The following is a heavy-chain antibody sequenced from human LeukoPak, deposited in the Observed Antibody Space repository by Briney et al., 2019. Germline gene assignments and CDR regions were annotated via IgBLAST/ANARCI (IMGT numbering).Heavy chain of an antibody. CDR2: INGDGGAI. J-gene: IGHJ5*02. D-gene: IGHD3-10*01. Sequence: PGGFLRLSCVASEFTFRSARVHWARQIPWKGLVWVSHINGDGGAINYADDVKGRFTISRDNAKNTLYLQMNSLRVEDTAVYYCVRDLPRTSGPWGQGTLVTVSS. V-gene: IGHV3-74*01. CDR3: VRDLPRTSGP. CDR1: EFTFRSAR.